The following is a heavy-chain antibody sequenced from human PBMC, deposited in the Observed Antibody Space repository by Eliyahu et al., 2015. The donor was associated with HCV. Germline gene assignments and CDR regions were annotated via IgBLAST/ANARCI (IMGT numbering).Heavy chain of an antibody. J-gene: IGHJ4*02. CDR1: XYXFSGYY. CDR2: INPNSGDT. D-gene: IGHD6-19*01. V-gene: IGHV1-2*02. CDR3: ARITSGWSAFDY. Sequence: QXQLVQSXXEVKKPGASVKXSCKASXYXFSGYYMHWVRQAPGQGLEWMGWINPNSGDTNYAQKFQGRVTMTRDTSISIAYMDLSSLTSDDTAVYYCARITSGWSAFDYWGQGTLVTVSS.